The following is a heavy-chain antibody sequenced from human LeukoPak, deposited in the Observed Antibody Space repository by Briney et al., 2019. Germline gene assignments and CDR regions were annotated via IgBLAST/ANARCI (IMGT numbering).Heavy chain of an antibody. J-gene: IGHJ4*02. D-gene: IGHD6-19*01. V-gene: IGHV1-18*01. CDR2: ISAYNGNT. CDR1: GYTFSNYV. Sequence: ASVTVSCKASGYTFSNYVISWLRQAPGPGLEWMGWISAYNGNTNYAQKVQGRVTMTTDTSTSTVHMELRSLISDDTAMYYCARVGSGWSIEYWGQGTLVTVS. CDR3: ARVGSGWSIEY.